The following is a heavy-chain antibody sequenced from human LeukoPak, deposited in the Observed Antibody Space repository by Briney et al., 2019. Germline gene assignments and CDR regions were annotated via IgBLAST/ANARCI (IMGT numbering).Heavy chain of an antibody. V-gene: IGHV4-4*07. CDR1: GASISNYY. J-gene: IGHJ5*02. CDR3: ARMNQLVDYASGSADNWFDP. Sequence: PSETLSLTCTVSGASISNYYWSWIRQPAGKGLEWIGRIYTSGSTNYNPSLKSRVTMSVDTSKNQFSLKLSSVTAADTAVYHCARMNQLVDYASGSADNWFDPWGQGTLVTVSS. D-gene: IGHD3-10*01. CDR2: IYTSGST.